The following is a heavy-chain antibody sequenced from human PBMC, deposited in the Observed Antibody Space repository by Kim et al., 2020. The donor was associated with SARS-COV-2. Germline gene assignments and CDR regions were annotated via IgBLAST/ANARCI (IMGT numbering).Heavy chain of an antibody. J-gene: IGHJ4*02. D-gene: IGHD5-18*01. CDR1: AFTFSDHA. CDR2: FSSSGSVI. V-gene: IGHV3-11*04. CDR3: ARGVYSFGLDTYGKLDD. Sequence: GGSLSLSCAASAFTFSDHALTWLRPAPVKGLEWISYFSSSGSVIYYAASLQGLFTLSSDNAKKSLFLKMNSLRGEDKAVYFWARGVYSFGLDTYGKLDDWGQGTLVTVSS.